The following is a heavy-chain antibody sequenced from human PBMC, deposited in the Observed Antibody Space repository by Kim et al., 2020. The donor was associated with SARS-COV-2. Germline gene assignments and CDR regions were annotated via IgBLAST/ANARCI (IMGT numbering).Heavy chain of an antibody. D-gene: IGHD3-10*01. CDR3: ARSPLWLPFDY. CDR2: T. V-gene: IGHV4-59*01. Sequence: TNSNPPPKSRVTLSVETSKNQFPLKLSSVTAADTAVYYCARSPLWLPFDYWGQGTLVTVSS. J-gene: IGHJ4*02.